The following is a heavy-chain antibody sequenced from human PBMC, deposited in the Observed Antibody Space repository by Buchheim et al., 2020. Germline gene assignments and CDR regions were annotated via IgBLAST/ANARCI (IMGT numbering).Heavy chain of an antibody. V-gene: IGHV3-53*04. CDR3: AREEVVQATMEKNYYYYYGMDV. D-gene: IGHD3-10*01. CDR2: IYSGGTT. J-gene: IGHJ6*02. CDR1: GFTVSSNY. Sequence: EVQLVESGGGLVQPGGSLRLSCAASGFTVSSNYMSWVRQAPGKGLEWVSVIYSGGTTYYADSVKGRFTISRHNSKNTLYLQMNSLRAEDTAIYYCAREEVVQATMEKNYYYYYGMDVWGQGTT.